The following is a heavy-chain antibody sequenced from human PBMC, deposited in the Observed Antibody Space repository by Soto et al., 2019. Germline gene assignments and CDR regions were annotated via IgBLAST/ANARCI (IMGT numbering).Heavy chain of an antibody. Sequence: GGSLRLSCAASGFTFSGYTMNWVRQAPGKGLEWVSYISSSSGYISYADSVKGRFTISRDNAKNSLYLQMNSLRAEDTAVYYCARDSVEVTLDYWGQGTLVTVSS. V-gene: IGHV3-21*01. J-gene: IGHJ4*02. D-gene: IGHD2-21*02. CDR3: ARDSVEVTLDY. CDR2: ISSSSGYI. CDR1: GFTFSGYT.